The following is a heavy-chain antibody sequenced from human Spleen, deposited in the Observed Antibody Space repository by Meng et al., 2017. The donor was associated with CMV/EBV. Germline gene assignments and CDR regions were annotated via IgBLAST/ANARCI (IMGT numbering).Heavy chain of an antibody. V-gene: IGHV3-13*01. J-gene: IGHJ4*02. CDR1: GFTFSTYD. CDR2: IGTVGDT. CDR3: ARARSPTHFDY. Sequence: LSCTASGFTFSTYDFHWVRQPTGKGLEWVSSIGTVGDTYSIGSVKGRFIISREDAKNSVYLQMNGLRDGDTGLYYCARARSPTHFDYWGQGALVTVSS.